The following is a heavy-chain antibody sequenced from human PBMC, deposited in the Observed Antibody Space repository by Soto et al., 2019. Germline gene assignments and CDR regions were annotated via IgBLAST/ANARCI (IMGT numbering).Heavy chain of an antibody. V-gene: IGHV4-4*02. Sequence: PSDTLSLTCAVSGGSISSSNWWSLVRQPPGKGLEWIGEIYHSGSTNYNPSLKSRVTISVDKSKNQFSLKLSSVTAADTAVYYCARAAMGGSSWPFDYWGQGTLVTVS. D-gene: IGHD6-13*01. CDR3: ARAAMGGSSWPFDY. CDR2: IYHSGST. J-gene: IGHJ4*02. CDR1: GGSISSSNW.